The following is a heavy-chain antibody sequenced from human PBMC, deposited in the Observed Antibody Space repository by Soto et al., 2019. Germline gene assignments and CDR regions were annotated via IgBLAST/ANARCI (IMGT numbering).Heavy chain of an antibody. CDR3: ATWYGNAWYTY. CDR1: GDSVTSHY. J-gene: IGHJ4*02. Sequence: SETLSVTCSFSGDSVTSHYLTWSRQSPEKGLEWIGYMHYTGFSHYNPSLKSRLTISVDRPKNQFTLQLTSVTVADTAVYYCATWYGNAWYTYWGQRTQVTVSS. D-gene: IGHD6-13*01. CDR2: MHYTGFS. V-gene: IGHV4-59*02.